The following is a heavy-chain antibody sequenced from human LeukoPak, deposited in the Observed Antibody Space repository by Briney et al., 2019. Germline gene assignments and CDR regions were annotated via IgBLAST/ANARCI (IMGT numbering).Heavy chain of an antibody. V-gene: IGHV1-2*04. J-gene: IGHJ4*02. CDR3: ARGIRTTLAPGFDY. Sequence: GASVKVSCKASGYTFTGYYMLWVRRAPGPGLEWMGWINPNSGGTNYAQKFQGWVTMDRYTSISTASMELSRLRSDDKAVSYGARGIRTTLAPGFDYGGQGTLVPVSS. CDR2: INPNSGGT. CDR1: GYTFTGYY. D-gene: IGHD4-11*01.